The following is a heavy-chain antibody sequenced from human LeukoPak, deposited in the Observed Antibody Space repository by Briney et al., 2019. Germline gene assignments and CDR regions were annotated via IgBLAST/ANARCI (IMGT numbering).Heavy chain of an antibody. V-gene: IGHV1-69*13. D-gene: IGHD3-10*01. Sequence: GASVKVSCKASGGTFSSSSISWVRQAPGQGLEWMGGIIPIFGTANYAQKFQGRVTITADESTRTAYMKLSSLRSEDTAVYYCARVPVEYYYGSGSPIWGQGTLVTVSS. CDR3: ARVPVEYYYGSGSPI. J-gene: IGHJ4*02. CDR1: GGTFSSSS. CDR2: IIPIFGTA.